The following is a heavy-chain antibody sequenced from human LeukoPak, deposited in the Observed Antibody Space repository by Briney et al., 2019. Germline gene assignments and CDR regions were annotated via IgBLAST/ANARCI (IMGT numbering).Heavy chain of an antibody. J-gene: IGHJ4*02. CDR2: IYSGGST. D-gene: IGHD3-3*01. CDR3: ARNNYDFWSGYYYDY. CDR1: GFTVSSNY. Sequence: GGSLRLSCAASGFTVSSNYMSWVRQAPGKGLEWVSVIYSGGSTYYADSVKGRFTISRDNSKNTLYLQMNSLRAEDTAVYYCARNNYDFWSGYYYDYWGQGTLVTVSS. V-gene: IGHV3-53*01.